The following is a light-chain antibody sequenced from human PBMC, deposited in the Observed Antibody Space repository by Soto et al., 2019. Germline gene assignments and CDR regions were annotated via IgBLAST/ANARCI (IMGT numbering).Light chain of an antibody. J-gene: IGKJ3*01. CDR3: QQYNNWPPGAT. V-gene: IGKV3-15*01. Sequence: DIVMTQSPATLSVSPGERATLSCRASLTVSNNLAWYQQKPGQAPRLLIYYASTRATGIPDRFSGSGSMKDFTLTISSVQSEDVAVYYCQQYNNWPPGATFGPGTRVDIK. CDR2: YAS. CDR1: LTVSNN.